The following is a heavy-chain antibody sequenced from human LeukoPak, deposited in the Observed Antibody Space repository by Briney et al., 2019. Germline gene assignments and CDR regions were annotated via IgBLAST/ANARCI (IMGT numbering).Heavy chain of an antibody. CDR3: ARQIRGDILTGYWMSYHYGMDV. CDR1: GYSFTSYW. J-gene: IGHJ6*02. CDR2: IYPGDSDT. D-gene: IGHD3-9*01. V-gene: IGHV5-51*01. Sequence: GESLQISCKGSGYSFTSYWIGWVRQLPGKGLEWMGIIYPGDSDTRYSPSFQGQVTISADKSISTAYLQWSSLKASDTAMYYCARQIRGDILTGYWMSYHYGMDVWGQGTTVTVSS.